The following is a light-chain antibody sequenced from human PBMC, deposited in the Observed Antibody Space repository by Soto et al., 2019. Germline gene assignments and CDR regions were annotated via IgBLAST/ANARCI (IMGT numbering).Light chain of an antibody. J-gene: IGLJ3*02. CDR2: DVS. CDR1: SSDVGVYNY. Sequence: QSALTQPASVSGSPGQSISISCTGSSSDVGVYNYVSWCQQHPGKAPKTMIYDVSNRPSGVSNRFSGSKSGNTASLTISGLQAEDEADYYCSSYTSSGTWVFGGGTKLTVL. V-gene: IGLV2-14*01. CDR3: SSYTSSGTWV.